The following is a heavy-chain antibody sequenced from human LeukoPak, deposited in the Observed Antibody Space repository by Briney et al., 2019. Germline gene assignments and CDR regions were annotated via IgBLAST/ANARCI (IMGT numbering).Heavy chain of an antibody. CDR2: IKQDGSDK. CDR1: GFTFSSYT. D-gene: IGHD6-19*01. V-gene: IGHV3-7*01. CDR3: ARVPPPEIAVAGTG. Sequence: GGSLRLSCAASGFTFSSYTMHWVRQAPGKGLEWVANIKQDGSDKYYLDSVKGRFTISRDNAKNTLYLQMNSLRAEDTAVYYCARVPPPEIAVAGTGWGQGTMVTVSS. J-gene: IGHJ3*01.